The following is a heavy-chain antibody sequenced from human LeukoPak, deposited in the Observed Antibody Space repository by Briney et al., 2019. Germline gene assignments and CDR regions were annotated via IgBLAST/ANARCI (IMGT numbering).Heavy chain of an antibody. J-gene: IGHJ3*01. V-gene: IGHV1-2*02. CDR3: VRKRGVGVDANAFDV. Sequence: ASLKVSCKASGYTFSDYYVHWVRQAPGQGLEWMGWIHPNGDDTIYAQKFQARVTMSTDTSISTAYMELFRLRSDDTAVYYCVRKRGVGVDANAFDVWGQGTMVTVSS. CDR2: IHPNGDDT. D-gene: IGHD3-3*01. CDR1: GYTFSDYY.